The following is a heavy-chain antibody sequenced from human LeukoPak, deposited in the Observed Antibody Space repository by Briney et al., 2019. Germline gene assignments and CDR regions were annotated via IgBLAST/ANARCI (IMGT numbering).Heavy chain of an antibody. D-gene: IGHD3-10*01. CDR3: ARQISDYYYYYIDV. Sequence: PSETLSLTCTVSGGSISSSHYYWGWIRQTPGKGLEWIGTIYYSGTTYYNPSLESRATICEDTSKNQFSLTLRSVTAADTAVYYCARQISDYYYYYIDVWGKGTTVTVSS. CDR1: GGSISSSHYY. CDR2: IYYSGTT. V-gene: IGHV4-39*01. J-gene: IGHJ6*03.